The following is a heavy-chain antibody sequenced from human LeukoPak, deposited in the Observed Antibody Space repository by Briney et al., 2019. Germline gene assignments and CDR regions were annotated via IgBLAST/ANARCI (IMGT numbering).Heavy chain of an antibody. D-gene: IGHD6-13*01. Sequence: GGSLRLSCAASGSTVSSNYMSWVRQAPGKGLEWVSVIYSGGSTYYADSVKGRFTISRDNYKNTLYLQMNSLRPEDTAVYYCMLPPWAAGGPWGQGTLVTVSS. CDR2: IYSGGST. CDR1: GSTVSSNY. CDR3: MLPPWAAGGP. V-gene: IGHV3-53*01. J-gene: IGHJ5*02.